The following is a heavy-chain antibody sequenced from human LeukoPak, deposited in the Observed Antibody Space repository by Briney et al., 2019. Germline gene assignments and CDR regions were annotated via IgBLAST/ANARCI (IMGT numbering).Heavy chain of an antibody. Sequence: PGGSLRLSCAASGFTFSSYDMHWVRQAPGKGLEWVAVMWDDKSNKYYADSVKGRFTISRDSSKNTLYLQMNNLGAEDTAMYYCARGHSGSYPPGIYWGEGTLVTVSS. D-gene: IGHD1-26*01. CDR3: ARGHSGSYPPGIY. CDR1: GFTFSSYD. CDR2: MWDDKSNK. V-gene: IGHV3-33*01. J-gene: IGHJ4*02.